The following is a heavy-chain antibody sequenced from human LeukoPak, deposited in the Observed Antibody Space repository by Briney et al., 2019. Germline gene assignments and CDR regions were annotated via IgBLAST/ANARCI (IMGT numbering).Heavy chain of an antibody. CDR1: GFTFSNYE. V-gene: IGHV3-48*03. J-gene: IGHJ5*02. CDR2: ISSTGSTI. D-gene: IGHD6-19*01. Sequence: GGSLRLSCAASGFTFSNYEMNWVRQAPGKGLEWVSYISSTGSTIYYADSVKGRFTISRDNAKNSLCLQMNSLRAEDTAVYYCARASSGWYNWFDPWGQGTLVTVSS. CDR3: ARASSGWYNWFDP.